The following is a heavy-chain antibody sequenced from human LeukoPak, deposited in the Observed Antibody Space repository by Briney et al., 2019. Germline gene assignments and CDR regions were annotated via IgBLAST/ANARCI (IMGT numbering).Heavy chain of an antibody. V-gene: IGHV4-39*01. CDR2: IFYSGRT. J-gene: IGHJ5*02. CDR3: ARLGSAWFDP. CDR1: GGSITSSSYS. Sequence: SETLSLTCTVSGGSITSSSYSWVWIRQPPGKGLEWIGSIFYSGRTNYNPSLETRVAISVDMSNNQFSLRLSSVTAADMAVYYRARLGSAWFDPWGPGTLVTVSS.